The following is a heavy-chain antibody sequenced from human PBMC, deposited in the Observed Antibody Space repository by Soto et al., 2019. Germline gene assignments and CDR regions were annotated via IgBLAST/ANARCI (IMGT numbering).Heavy chain of an antibody. CDR1: GFTVSEYA. CDR3: ARDMEHSSA. J-gene: IGHJ6*04. Sequence: HPGGSLRLSCAASGFTVSEYAMSWVRQAPGKGLEWVSVIGGDGGSPNYADSVKGRFTISRDNSKSTLYLQMNSLRAEDTAVYYCARDMEHSSAWGKGTTVTVSS. D-gene: IGHD1-1*01. V-gene: IGHV3-23*01. CDR2: IGGDGGSP.